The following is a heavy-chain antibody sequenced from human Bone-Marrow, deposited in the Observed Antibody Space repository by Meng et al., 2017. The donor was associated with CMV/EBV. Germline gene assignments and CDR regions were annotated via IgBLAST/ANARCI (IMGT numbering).Heavy chain of an antibody. CDR1: GCTFSSYA. D-gene: IGHD6-13*01. CDR2: ISYDGSNK. Sequence: SGCTFSSYAMHWVRQAPGKGLEWVAVISYDGSNKYYADSVKGRFTISRDNSKNTLYLQMNSLRAEDTAVYYCARDLGEYSSSWNFDYWGQGTLVTVSS. V-gene: IGHV3-30*04. CDR3: ARDLGEYSSSWNFDY. J-gene: IGHJ4*02.